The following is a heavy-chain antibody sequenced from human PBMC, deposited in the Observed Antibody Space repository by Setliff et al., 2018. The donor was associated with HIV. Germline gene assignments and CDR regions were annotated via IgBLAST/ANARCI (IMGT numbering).Heavy chain of an antibody. J-gene: IGHJ4*02. CDR1: GGSISSGSYY. D-gene: IGHD6-13*01. V-gene: IGHV4-61*02. CDR2: IYTSGST. Sequence: SETLSLTCTVSGGSISSGSYYWSWIRQPAGKGLESIGRIYTSGSTNYNPSLESRVTISVDTSKNQFSLKLSSVTAADTAVYYCARGSSWPYYFDYWGQGTLVTVSS. CDR3: ARGSSWPYYFDY.